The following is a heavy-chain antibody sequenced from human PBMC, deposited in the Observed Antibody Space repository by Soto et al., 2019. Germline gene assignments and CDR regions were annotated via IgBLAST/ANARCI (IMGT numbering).Heavy chain of an antibody. V-gene: IGHV4-61*08. Sequence: SETLSLTCTVSGDSISSGGSYWDWIRQRPGKGLEWMGYISYSGRFYYTPSLRGRVMMSADTSTNQFYLRVRSVTAADTAVYYCARIRGLGEVSPYFDHWGQGALVTVSS. D-gene: IGHD3-16*01. CDR3: ARIRGLGEVSPYFDH. J-gene: IGHJ4*02. CDR1: GDSISSGGSY. CDR2: ISYSGRF.